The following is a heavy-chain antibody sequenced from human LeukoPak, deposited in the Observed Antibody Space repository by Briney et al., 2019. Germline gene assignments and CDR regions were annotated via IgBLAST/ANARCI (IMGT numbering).Heavy chain of an antibody. CDR3: AREEMATISDAFDI. V-gene: IGHV3-33*08. Sequence: GGSLRLSCAASGFTFSSYSMNWVRQAPAKGLEWVALIWYDGGEKYYADSVKGRFTISRDNSKNTLYLQMNSLRAEDTAVYYCAREEMATISDAFDIWGQGTMVTVSS. J-gene: IGHJ3*02. D-gene: IGHD5-24*01. CDR1: GFTFSSYS. CDR2: IWYDGGEK.